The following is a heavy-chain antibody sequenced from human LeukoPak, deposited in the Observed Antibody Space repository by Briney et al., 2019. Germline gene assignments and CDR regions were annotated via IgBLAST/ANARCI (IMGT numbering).Heavy chain of an antibody. CDR1: GLTVTNNY. V-gene: IGHV3-66*01. Sequence: VGSLRLSCAASGLTVTNNYWHWVRQPPGPGPEWISLLYSNGDTKYADSVKGRLTFSRDNSKNTLYLQMNGLRAQDTAVYYCTYGGYPLTYWGQGTLMSVSS. D-gene: IGHD4-17*01. CDR2: LYSNGDT. J-gene: IGHJ4*02. CDR3: TYGGYPLTY.